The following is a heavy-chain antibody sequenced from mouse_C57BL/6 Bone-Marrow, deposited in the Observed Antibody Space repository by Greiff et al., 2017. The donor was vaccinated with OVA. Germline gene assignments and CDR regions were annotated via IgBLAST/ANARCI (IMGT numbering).Heavy chain of an antibody. Sequence: EVQLQQSGPELVKPGASVKISCKASGYTFTDYYMNWVKQSHGKSLEWIGDINPNNGGTSYNQKLKGKATLTVDKSSSTAYMELRSLTSEDSAVYYCAREGFITKVAYWGQGTLVTVSA. J-gene: IGHJ3*01. CDR1: GYTFTDYY. D-gene: IGHD1-1*01. CDR2: INPNNGGT. CDR3: AREGFITKVAY. V-gene: IGHV1-26*01.